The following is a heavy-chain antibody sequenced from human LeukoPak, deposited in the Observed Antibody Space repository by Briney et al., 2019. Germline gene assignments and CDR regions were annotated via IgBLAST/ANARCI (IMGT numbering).Heavy chain of an antibody. J-gene: IGHJ4*02. Sequence: GGSLRLSCAASGFTVSSNYMSWVRQAPGKGLEWVSVIYSGGSTYYADSVKGRFTISRDNSKNTLYLQMNSLRAEDTAVYYCAKEISGYSSSWARFDYWGQGTLVTVSS. D-gene: IGHD6-13*01. CDR2: IYSGGST. CDR3: AKEISGYSSSWARFDY. CDR1: GFTVSSNY. V-gene: IGHV3-53*01.